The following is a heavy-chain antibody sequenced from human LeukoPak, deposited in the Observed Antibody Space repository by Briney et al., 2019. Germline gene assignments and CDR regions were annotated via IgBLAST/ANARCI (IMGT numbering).Heavy chain of an antibody. V-gene: IGHV4-34*01. CDR2: INHSGST. CDR1: GGSFSGYY. CDR3: ARGRGYSYVPFDI. D-gene: IGHD5-18*01. Sequence: TSETLSLTCAVYGGSFSGYYWSWIRQPPGKGLEWIGEINHSGSTNYNPSLKSRVTISVDTSKNQFSLKLSSVTAADTAVYYCARGRGYSYVPFDIWGQGTMVTVSS. J-gene: IGHJ3*02.